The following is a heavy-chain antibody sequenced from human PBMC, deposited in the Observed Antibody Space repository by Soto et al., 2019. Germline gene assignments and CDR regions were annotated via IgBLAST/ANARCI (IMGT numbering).Heavy chain of an antibody. CDR2: INAGNGNT. Sequence: ASVKVSCKASGYTFTSYAIHWVRQAPGQRREWMGWINAGNGNTKYSQKFQGRVTITRDTSASTAYLELSRLRSEDTAVYYCARKFGDYDSSGYYMGTWFDPWGQGTRSTVS. V-gene: IGHV1-3*01. J-gene: IGHJ5*02. CDR1: GYTFTSYA. CDR3: ARKFGDYDSSGYYMGTWFDP. D-gene: IGHD3-22*01.